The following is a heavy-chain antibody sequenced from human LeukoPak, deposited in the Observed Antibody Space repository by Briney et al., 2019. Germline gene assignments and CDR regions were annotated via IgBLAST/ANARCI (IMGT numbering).Heavy chain of an antibody. CDR3: AREMDCRGSSCYSRTAFDI. V-gene: IGHV5-51*01. CDR2: IYPGDSDT. CDR1: GYSFTSYW. J-gene: IGHJ3*02. Sequence: GESLKISCKGSGYSFTSYWIGWVRQMPGKGLEWMGIIYPGDSDTRYSPSFQGQVTISADKSITTAYQQWNSLKASDTAMYYCAREMDCRGSSCYSRTAFDIWGQGTMVTVSS. D-gene: IGHD2-2*02.